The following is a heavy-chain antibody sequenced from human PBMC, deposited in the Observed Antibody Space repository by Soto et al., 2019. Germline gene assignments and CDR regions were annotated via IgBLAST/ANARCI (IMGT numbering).Heavy chain of an antibody. D-gene: IGHD3-9*01. J-gene: IGHJ2*01. CDR3: ARESHDILTGPPWVWYFDL. CDR1: GGSFSGYY. Sequence: QVQLQQWGAGPLRPLETLSLTCGVSGGSFSGYYWAWIRQSPGKGLEWIGEINDRGSINYNPSLKSRVIISVDTSKNHYSLNLRSVTAADPAVYYCARESHDILTGPPWVWYFDLWGRGTLVTVSS. CDR2: INDRGSI. V-gene: IGHV4-34*01.